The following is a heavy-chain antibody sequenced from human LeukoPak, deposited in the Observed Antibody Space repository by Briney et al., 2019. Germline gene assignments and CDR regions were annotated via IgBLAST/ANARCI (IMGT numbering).Heavy chain of an antibody. CDR2: IRYDGSNE. D-gene: IGHD1-26*01. J-gene: IGHJ4*02. Sequence: GGSLRLSCAASGFTFSSYGMHWVRQAPGKGLEWVAFIRYDGSNEYYADSVKGRFTISRDNSKNTLHLQMNSLRGEDTAVYYCATFVGATTPPIDYWGQGTLVTVSS. CDR1: GFTFSSYG. CDR3: ATFVGATTPPIDY. V-gene: IGHV3-30*02.